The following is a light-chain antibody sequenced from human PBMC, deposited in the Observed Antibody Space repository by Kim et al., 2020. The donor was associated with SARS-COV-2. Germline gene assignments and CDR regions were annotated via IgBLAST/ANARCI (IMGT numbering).Light chain of an antibody. CDR3: QQYDNWPRMYS. CDR1: QRIGTK. CDR2: RAS. V-gene: IGKV3D-15*01. J-gene: IGKJ2*01. Sequence: EVVMTQSPATLSVSPGDRLILSCRASQRIGTKLAWYQQKVGQAPRLLIYRASTRATGIPARFSGSGSGTDFTLTISSLQSDDVAIYHCQQYDNWPRMYSFGQGTKLEI.